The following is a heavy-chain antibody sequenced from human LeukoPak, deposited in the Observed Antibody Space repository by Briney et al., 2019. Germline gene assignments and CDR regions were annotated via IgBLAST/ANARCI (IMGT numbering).Heavy chain of an antibody. J-gene: IGHJ6*02. CDR3: AKDPRRYCSGGSCYLSSLDYYYGIDV. D-gene: IGHD2-15*01. CDR2: ISYDGSNK. Sequence: GRSLRLSCADSGFTFSSYRKHWVRQAPGEGLEWVAVISYDGSNKYYADSVKGRFTISRDNSKNTLYLQLNSLRDEDTAVFSCAKDPRRYCSGGSCYLSSLDYYYGIDVWGQGTTVTVSS. CDR1: GFTFSSYR. V-gene: IGHV3-30*18.